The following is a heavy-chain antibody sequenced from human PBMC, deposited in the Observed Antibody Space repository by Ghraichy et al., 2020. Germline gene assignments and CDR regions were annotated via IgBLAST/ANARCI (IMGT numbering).Heavy chain of an antibody. D-gene: IGHD3-10*01. CDR2: ISYDGSNK. CDR1: GFTFSSYG. CDR3: AKGYYGGAFDI. Sequence: GGSLRLSCAASGFTFSSYGMHWVRQAPGKGLEWVAVISYDGSNKYYADSVKGRFTISRDNSKNTLYLQMNSLRAEDTAVYYCAKGYYGGAFDIWGQGTMVTVSS. V-gene: IGHV3-30*18. J-gene: IGHJ3*02.